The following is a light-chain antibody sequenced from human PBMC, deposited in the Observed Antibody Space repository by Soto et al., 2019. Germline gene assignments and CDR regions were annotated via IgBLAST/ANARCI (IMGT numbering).Light chain of an antibody. J-gene: IGKJ5*01. Sequence: DIQLTQSPSLLSESVGDRDTITCRASHDISTYLAWYQQKPGKAPKLMIYEASTLQSGVPSRFSGSGSGTEFTLTISGLLPEDVATYHCQQLNTLPFTFGQGTRLEI. CDR2: EAS. V-gene: IGKV1-9*01. CDR1: HDISTY. CDR3: QQLNTLPFT.